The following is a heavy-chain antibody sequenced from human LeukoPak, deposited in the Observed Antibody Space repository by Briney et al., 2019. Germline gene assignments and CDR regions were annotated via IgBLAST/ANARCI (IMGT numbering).Heavy chain of an antibody. J-gene: IGHJ4*02. CDR2: INHSGST. CDR3: ARGLMYSSSWDY. CDR1: GGSFSGYY. D-gene: IGHD6-13*01. V-gene: IGHV4-34*01. Sequence: PSETLSLTCAVYGGSFSGYYWSWIRQPPGKGLEWIGEINHSGSTNYNPSLKSRVTISVDTSKNQFSLKLSSVTAADTAVYYCARGLMYSSSWDYRGQGTLVTVSS.